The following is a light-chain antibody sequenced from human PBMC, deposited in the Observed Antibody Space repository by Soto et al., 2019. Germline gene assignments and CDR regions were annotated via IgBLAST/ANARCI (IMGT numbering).Light chain of an antibody. Sequence: EIVLTQSPGTLSLSPGERATLSCKTSQTSGSNFLAWYQHKPGQAPRLLIYGASTRATGVPARFSGSGSGTEFTLTISGLQSEDFALYFCQQYNNWPFSFGPGTRLEIK. V-gene: IGKV3-15*01. J-gene: IGKJ5*01. CDR3: QQYNNWPFS. CDR2: GAS. CDR1: QTSGSN.